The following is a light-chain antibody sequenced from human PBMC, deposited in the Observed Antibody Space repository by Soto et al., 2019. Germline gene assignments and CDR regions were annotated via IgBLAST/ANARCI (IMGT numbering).Light chain of an antibody. J-gene: IGKJ5*01. Sequence: DIQMTQSPSTLSASVGDRVTITCRASQSISSWLAWYQQKTGKAPKLLIYDASSLESGVPSRFSGSGSGTEFNLTISRLQTDDFATYECQQYNSYSYTFGQGTRLEIK. CDR2: DAS. CDR1: QSISSW. V-gene: IGKV1-5*01. CDR3: QQYNSYSYT.